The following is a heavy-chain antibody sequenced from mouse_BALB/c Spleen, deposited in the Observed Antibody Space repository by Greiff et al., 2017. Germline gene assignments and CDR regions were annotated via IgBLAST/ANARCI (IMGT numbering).Heavy chain of an antibody. D-gene: IGHD2-1*01. CDR1: GYTFTSYW. Sequence: QVQLQQPGAELVRPGASVKLTCKASGYTFTSYWINWVKQRPGQGLEWIGNIYPSDSYTNYNQKFKDKATLTVDKSSSTAYMQLSSPTSEDSAVYYCTGVGNPYYFDYWGQGTTLTVSS. CDR2: IYPSDSYT. V-gene: IGHV1-69*02. J-gene: IGHJ2*01. CDR3: TGVGNPYYFDY.